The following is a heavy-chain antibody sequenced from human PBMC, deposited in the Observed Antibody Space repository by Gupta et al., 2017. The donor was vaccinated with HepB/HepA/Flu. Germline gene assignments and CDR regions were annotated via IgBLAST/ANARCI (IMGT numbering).Heavy chain of an antibody. J-gene: IGHJ4*02. CDR3: ARGFYFTY. CDR2: IFPGDSNT. V-gene: IGHV5-51*01. CDR1: GYSFTSYW. Sequence: EVQLVQSAAEVKKPGESLKISCKVSGYSFTSYWIAWVRQMPGKGLEWMGIIFPGDSNTKYSPSFEGQVTISADKSISTALLQWSSLEASDTAMYYCARGFYFTYWGQGTPVTVSS.